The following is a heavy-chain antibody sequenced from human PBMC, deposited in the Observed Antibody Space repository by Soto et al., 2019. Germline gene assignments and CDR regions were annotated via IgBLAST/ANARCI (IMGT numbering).Heavy chain of an antibody. CDR2: ISYDGSNK. CDR1: GFTFSSYA. J-gene: IGHJ6*02. D-gene: IGHD6-19*01. Sequence: PGGSLRLSCGASGFTFSSYAMHWVRQAPGKGLEWVAGISYDGSNKYYADSVKGRFTISRDNSKNTLYLQMNSLRAEDTAVYYSARSHASSRWPPYYYHGMDVWGQGTTVTVSS. V-gene: IGHV3-30-3*01. CDR3: ARSHASSRWPPYYYHGMDV.